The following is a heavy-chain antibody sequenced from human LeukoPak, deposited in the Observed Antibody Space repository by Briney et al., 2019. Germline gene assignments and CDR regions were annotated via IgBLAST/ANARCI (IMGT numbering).Heavy chain of an antibody. CDR3: ARVLRVTSWYGEEWFDP. Sequence: ASVKVSCKASGYTFTSYGISWVRQAPGQGLEWMGWISAYNGNTNYAQKLQGRVTMTTDTSISTAYMELSRLRSDDTAVYYCARVLRVTSWYGEEWFDPWGQGTLVTVSS. D-gene: IGHD6-13*01. J-gene: IGHJ5*02. V-gene: IGHV1-18*01. CDR2: ISAYNGNT. CDR1: GYTFTSYG.